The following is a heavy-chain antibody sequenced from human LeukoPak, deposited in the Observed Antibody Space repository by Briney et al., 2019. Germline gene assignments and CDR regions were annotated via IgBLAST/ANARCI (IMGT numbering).Heavy chain of an antibody. CDR1: GFSFINGW. CDR2: ISSSGSTI. CDR3: AREPYDSSGYSDY. D-gene: IGHD3-22*01. J-gene: IGHJ4*02. Sequence: GGSLRLSCAASGFSFINGWMSWVRQAPGKGLEWVSYISSSGSTIYYADSVKGRFTISRDNAKNSLYLQMNSLRAEDTAVYYCAREPYDSSGYSDYWGQGTLVTVSS. V-gene: IGHV3-11*04.